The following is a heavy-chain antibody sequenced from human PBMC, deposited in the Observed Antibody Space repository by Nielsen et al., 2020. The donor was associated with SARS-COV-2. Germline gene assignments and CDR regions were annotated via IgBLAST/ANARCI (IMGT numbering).Heavy chain of an antibody. CDR2: IYYSGST. CDR3: ARVEGYDFWSGYYNGWFDP. CDR1: GGSISSSSYY. D-gene: IGHD3-3*01. J-gene: IGHJ5*02. V-gene: IGHV4-39*01. Sequence: GSLRLSCTVSGGSISSSSYYWGWIRQPPGKGLEWIGSIYYSGSTYYNPSLKSRVTISVDTSKNQFSLKLSSVTAADTAVYYCARVEGYDFWSGYYNGWFDPWGQGTLVTVSS.